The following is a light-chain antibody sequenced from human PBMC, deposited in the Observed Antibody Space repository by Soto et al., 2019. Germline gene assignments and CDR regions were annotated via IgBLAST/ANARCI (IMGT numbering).Light chain of an antibody. CDR2: VVS. V-gene: IGLV2-14*01. J-gene: IGLJ1*01. CDR1: SSDVGGYNY. Sequence: QSALTQPASVSGSPGQSITISCTGTSSDVGGYNYVSWYQQHPGKAPKLMIYVVSHRPSGVSNRFSGSKSGNTASLTISGLQADDEADDYCSSYTSSSTLVFGTGTRSPS. CDR3: SSYTSSSTLV.